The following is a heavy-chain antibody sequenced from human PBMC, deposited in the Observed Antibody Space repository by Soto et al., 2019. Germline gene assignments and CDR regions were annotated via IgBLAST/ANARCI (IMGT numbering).Heavy chain of an antibody. CDR1: GFTFSSYS. CDR2: ISSSSSYI. V-gene: IGHV3-21*01. D-gene: IGHD3-3*01. CDR3: AREVPYYDFWSGYYIGSWFDP. Sequence: GGSLRLSCAASGFTFSSYSMNWVRQAPGKGLEWVSSISSSSSYIYYADSVKGRFTISRDNAKNSLYLQMNSLRAEDTAVYYCAREVPYYDFWSGYYIGSWFDPWGQGTLVTVSS. J-gene: IGHJ5*02.